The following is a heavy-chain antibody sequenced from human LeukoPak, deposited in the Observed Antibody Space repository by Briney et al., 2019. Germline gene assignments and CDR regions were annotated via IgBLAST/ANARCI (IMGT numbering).Heavy chain of an antibody. J-gene: IGHJ4*02. CDR2: ISSSSSSYI. CDR1: GFTFSSYS. CDR3: ARDRQYDYGDY. V-gene: IGHV3-21*01. D-gene: IGHD4-17*01. Sequence: GGSLRLSCAASGFTFSSYSMNWVRQAPGKGLEWVSSISSSSSSYIYYADSVKGRFTISRDNAKNSLYLQMNSLRAEDTAVYYCARDRQYDYGDYWGQGTLVTVSS.